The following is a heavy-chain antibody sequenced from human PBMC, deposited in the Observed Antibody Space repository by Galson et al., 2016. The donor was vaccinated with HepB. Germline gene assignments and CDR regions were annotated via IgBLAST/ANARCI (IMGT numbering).Heavy chain of an antibody. V-gene: IGHV5-51*01. CDR1: GYTFDSYW. CDR3: ARSLTGSYDFWGAIYNYYAMDV. J-gene: IGHJ6*02. CDR2: IYPGDFDI. Sequence: QSGAEVKKPGESLKISCRGSGYTFDSYWIGWVRQMSGKGLEGMGSIYPGDFDISYSPSFQGQVTISVDQSISTAALQWSSLTASDPAMYYCARSLTGSYDFWGAIYNYYAMDVWGQGTTVIVS. D-gene: IGHD3-3*01.